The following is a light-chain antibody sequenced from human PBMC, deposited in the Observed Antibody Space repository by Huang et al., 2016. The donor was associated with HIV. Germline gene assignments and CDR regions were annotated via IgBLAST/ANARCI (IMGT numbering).Light chain of an antibody. Sequence: EIVLTQSPGTLSLSPGERVTLSCRASQSVSSSYLAWYQQKPGQAPRLLIYGASTMARGIPDRFSGSGSGTDFTLTISRLEPEDFAVYYCQQYGSSPRTFGQGTKVEIK. CDR3: QQYGSSPRT. CDR1: QSVSSSY. V-gene: IGKV3-20*01. J-gene: IGKJ1*01. CDR2: GAS.